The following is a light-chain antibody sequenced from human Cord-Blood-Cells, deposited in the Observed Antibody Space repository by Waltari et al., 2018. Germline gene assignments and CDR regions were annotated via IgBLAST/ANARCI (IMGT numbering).Light chain of an antibody. J-gene: IGLJ1*01. CDR1: SSDVGSYNH. Sequence: QSALTQPRSVSGSPGQSVTISCTGTSSDVGSYNHVSWYQQHPGKAPKLMIYDVSKRPSGVPNRFSGSKSGNTASLTISGLQAEDEADYYCCSYAGSYTDVFGSGTKLTVL. CDR2: DVS. CDR3: CSYAGSYTDV. V-gene: IGLV2-11*01.